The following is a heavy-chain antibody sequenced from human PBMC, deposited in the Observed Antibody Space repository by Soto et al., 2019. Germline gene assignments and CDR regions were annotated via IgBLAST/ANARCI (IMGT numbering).Heavy chain of an antibody. CDR3: ARYTGDSRSGYMDG. Sequence: SETLSLTCTVSGGSISSGGYCWSWIRQHPGKGLEWIGYLHYSGSTYHNPSLTSRVTISVDTSKNQFSLRLSSVTAADTAVYYCARYTGDSRSGYMDGWGKGITVTVSS. D-gene: IGHD4-17*01. J-gene: IGHJ6*03. CDR2: LHYSGST. V-gene: IGHV4-31*03. CDR1: GGSISSGGYC.